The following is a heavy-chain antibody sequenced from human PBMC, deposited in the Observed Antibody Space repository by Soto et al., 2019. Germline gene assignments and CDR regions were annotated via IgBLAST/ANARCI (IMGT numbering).Heavy chain of an antibody. J-gene: IGHJ6*03. CDR1: GFTFSSYG. CDR3: ARAAPPITMVRGVITLYYYYYMDV. CDR2: IWYDGSNK. D-gene: IGHD3-10*01. V-gene: IGHV3-33*01. Sequence: GGSLRLSCAASGFTFSSYGMHWVRQAPGKGLEWVAVIWYDGSNKYYADSVKGRFTISRDNSKNTLYLQRNSLRAEDTAVYYCARAAPPITMVRGVITLYYYYYMDVWGKGTTVTVSS.